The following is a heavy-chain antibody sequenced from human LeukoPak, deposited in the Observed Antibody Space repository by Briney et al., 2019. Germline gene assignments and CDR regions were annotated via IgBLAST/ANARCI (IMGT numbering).Heavy chain of an antibody. CDR3: ARDWVVAPAAQFDY. D-gene: IGHD2-15*01. CDR2: IFHSGST. V-gene: IGHV4-38-2*02. CDR1: GYSIGTAYS. Sequence: SETLSLTCSVSGYSIGTAYSWGWIRQPPGKGLEWIANIFHSGSTYYNPSLKSRVTISLDTSNNQFSLNLRSVTAADTAVYFCARDWVVAPAAQFDYWGRGTLVTVSS. J-gene: IGHJ4*02.